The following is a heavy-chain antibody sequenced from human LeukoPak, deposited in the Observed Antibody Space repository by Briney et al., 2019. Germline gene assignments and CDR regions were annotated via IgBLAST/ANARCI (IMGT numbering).Heavy chain of an antibody. J-gene: IGHJ4*02. CDR2: INHSGST. D-gene: IGHD3-3*01. Sequence: ASETLSLTCTVSGYSISSGYYWSWIRQPPGKGLEWIGEINHSGSTNYNPSLKSRVTISLDTSKSQFSLKVRYVTAADTAVCYCARGLNDSWTGENYWGQGTLVTVSS. CDR3: ARGLNDSWTGENY. CDR1: GYSISSGYY. V-gene: IGHV4-38-2*02.